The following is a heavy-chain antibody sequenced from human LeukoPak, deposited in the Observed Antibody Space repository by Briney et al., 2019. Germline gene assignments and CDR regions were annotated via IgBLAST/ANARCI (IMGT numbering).Heavy chain of an antibody. Sequence: ASVKVSCTASGGTFSSYAISWVRQAPGQGLEWMGGIIPIFGTANYAQKFQGRVTITADESTSTAYMELSSLRSEDTAVYYCAREYSGYDRDAFDIWGQGTMVTVSS. J-gene: IGHJ3*02. D-gene: IGHD5-12*01. V-gene: IGHV1-69*01. CDR2: IIPIFGTA. CDR1: GGTFSSYA. CDR3: AREYSGYDRDAFDI.